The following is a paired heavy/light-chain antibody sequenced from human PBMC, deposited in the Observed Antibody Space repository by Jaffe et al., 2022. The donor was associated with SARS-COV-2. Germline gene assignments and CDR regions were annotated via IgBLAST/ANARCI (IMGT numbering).Heavy chain of an antibody. CDR3: AKGRYHLQFAN. D-gene: IGHD2-2*01. CDR1: GFTFSSQA. V-gene: IGHV3-23*01. J-gene: IGHJ4*02. CDR2: ISGSGGSA. Sequence: EVQLLESGGNLLQPGGSLRLSCTASGFTFSSQAMSWVRQPPGKGLEWVSSISGSGGSAYYADSVKGRFTFSRDNSKNTLYLQMNSLRVEDTAVYYCAKGRYHLQFANWGQGTLVTVSS.
Light chain of an antibody. CDR2: EVS. CDR1: QSLLQSDGKTC. Sequence: EIVMTQTPLSLSVTPGQPASISCKSSQSLLQSDGKTCLYWYLQKPGQPPQLLIYEVSNRLSGMPDRFSGSGSGTDFTLKISRVEAEDVGVYYCMQSMQLPVTFGGGTKVEIK. V-gene: IGKV2D-29*01. J-gene: IGKJ4*01. CDR3: MQSMQLPVT.